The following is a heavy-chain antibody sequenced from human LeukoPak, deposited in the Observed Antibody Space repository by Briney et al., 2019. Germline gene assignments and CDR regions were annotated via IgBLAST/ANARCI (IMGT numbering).Heavy chain of an antibody. J-gene: IGHJ4*02. CDR2: IYYSGST. CDR1: GGSISSGDYY. D-gene: IGHD1-1*01. V-gene: IGHV4-30-4*01. CDR3: VKSAAGTADFDS. Sequence: SETLSLTCTVSGGSISSGDYYWSWIRQPPGKGLEWIGYIYYSGSTYYNPSLKSRVTISVDTSKNQFSLKVSSVTAADTAVYYCVKSAAGTADFDSWGQGTLVTVSS.